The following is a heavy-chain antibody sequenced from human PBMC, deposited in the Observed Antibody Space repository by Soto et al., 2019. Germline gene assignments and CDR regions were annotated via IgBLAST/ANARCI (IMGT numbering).Heavy chain of an antibody. CDR3: ARRMKINCSGGSCYYYYYMDV. J-gene: IGHJ6*03. V-gene: IGHV4-39*01. CDR1: GGSISSSSYY. Sequence: TSETLSLTCTVSGGSISSSSYYWGWIRQPPGKGLEWIGSIYYSGSTYYNPSLKSRVTISVDTSKNQFSLKLSSVTAADTAVYYCARRMKINCSGGSCYYYYYMDVWGKGTTVTVSS. CDR2: IYYSGST. D-gene: IGHD2-15*01.